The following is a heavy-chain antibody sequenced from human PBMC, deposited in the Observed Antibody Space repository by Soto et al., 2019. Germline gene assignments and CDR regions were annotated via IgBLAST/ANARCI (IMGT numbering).Heavy chain of an antibody. D-gene: IGHD6-19*01. Sequence: GASVKVSCKASGGTFSSYPISWVRQAPGQGLEWMGGIIPIFGTANYAQKFQGRVTITADESTSTAYTELSSLRSEDTAVYYCARADRSSGWFFDYWGQGTLVTVSS. V-gene: IGHV1-69*13. CDR1: GGTFSSYP. CDR2: IIPIFGTA. J-gene: IGHJ4*02. CDR3: ARADRSSGWFFDY.